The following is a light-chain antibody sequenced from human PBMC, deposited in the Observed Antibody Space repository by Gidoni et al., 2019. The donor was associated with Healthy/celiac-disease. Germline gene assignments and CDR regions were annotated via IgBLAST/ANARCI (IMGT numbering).Light chain of an antibody. Sequence: SALTQPRSVSGSPGPSVTIPCTGTSSDVGGYNYVSWYQQHPGKAPKLRIYDVSKRPSWVPDRFSGSKSGNTASLTISGLQAEDEADYYCCSYAGSYTWVFGGGTKLTVL. V-gene: IGLV2-11*01. J-gene: IGLJ3*02. CDR1: SSDVGGYNY. CDR2: DVS. CDR3: CSYAGSYTWV.